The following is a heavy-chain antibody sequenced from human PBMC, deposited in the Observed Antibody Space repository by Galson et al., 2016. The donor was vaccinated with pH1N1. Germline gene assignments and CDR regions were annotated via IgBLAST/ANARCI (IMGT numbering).Heavy chain of an antibody. CDR2: IEWDEDT. CDR1: GFSLSTRGTC. V-gene: IGHV2-70*01. CDR3: ARIHYGDYAGYFDY. J-gene: IGHJ4*02. D-gene: IGHD4-17*01. Sequence: PALVKPTQTLTLTCTFSGFSLSTRGTCVSWIRQPPGKALEWLALIEWDEDTYSSTPLKTRPNLSKDTSKNPVVLTMTNMDPVDTATYYCARIHYGDYAGYFDYWGQGTLVTVSS.